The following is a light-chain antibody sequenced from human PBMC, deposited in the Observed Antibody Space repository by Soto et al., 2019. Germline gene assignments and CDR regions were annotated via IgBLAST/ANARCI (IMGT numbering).Light chain of an antibody. CDR2: EVS. CDR3: SSYTISSTIYV. CDR1: GSDVGNYNY. J-gene: IGLJ1*01. Sequence: QSALTQPASVSGSPGQSITISCTGTGSDVGNYNYVSWYQQHPGKAPKLVIYEVSNRPSGVSNRFSGSKSGNTASLTISGLQEEDEAAYYCSSYTISSTIYVFGTGTKLTVL. V-gene: IGLV2-14*01.